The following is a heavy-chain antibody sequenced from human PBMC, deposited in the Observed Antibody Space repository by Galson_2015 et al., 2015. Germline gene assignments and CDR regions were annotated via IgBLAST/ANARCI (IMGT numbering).Heavy chain of an antibody. Sequence: SLRLSCAASGFTFSSYNMNWVRQAPGTGLEWVSSISSTSTYINYADSVKGRFTISRDNAKNSLYLQMNSLRAEDTAVYYCATSGDSYYFDYWGQGTLVTVSS. V-gene: IGHV3-21*01. J-gene: IGHJ4*02. CDR1: GFTFSSYN. D-gene: IGHD2-15*01. CDR2: ISSTSTYI. CDR3: ATSGDSYYFDY.